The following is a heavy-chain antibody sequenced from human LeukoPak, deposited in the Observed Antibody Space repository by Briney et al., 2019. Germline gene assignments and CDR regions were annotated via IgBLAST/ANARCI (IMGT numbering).Heavy chain of an antibody. Sequence: GGSLRLSCAASGLTFSIYAMSWVRQAPGKGLEWVSAISGSGGSTYYADSVKGRFTISRDNSKNTLYLQMNSLRAEDTAVYYCAKLVAGTFDYWGQGTLVTVSS. CDR1: GLTFSIYA. J-gene: IGHJ4*02. CDR3: AKLVAGTFDY. D-gene: IGHD6-19*01. V-gene: IGHV3-23*01. CDR2: ISGSGGST.